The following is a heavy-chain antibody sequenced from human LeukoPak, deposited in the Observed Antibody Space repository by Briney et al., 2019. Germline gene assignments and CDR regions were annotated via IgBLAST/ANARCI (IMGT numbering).Heavy chain of an antibody. CDR1: GFTFSSYS. CDR2: ISSSSSYI. Sequence: GGSLRLSCAASGFTFSSYSMNWVRQAPGKGLEWVSSISSSSSYIYYADSVKGRFTISRDNAKNSLYLQMNSLRAEDTAVYYFAVIAVAGVADAFEIWGQGTMVTVSS. CDR3: AVIAVAGVADAFEI. V-gene: IGHV3-21*01. D-gene: IGHD6-19*01. J-gene: IGHJ3*02.